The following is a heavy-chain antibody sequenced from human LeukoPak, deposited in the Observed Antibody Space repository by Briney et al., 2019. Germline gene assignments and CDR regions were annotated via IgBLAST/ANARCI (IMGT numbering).Heavy chain of an antibody. CDR2: INPNSGDT. CDR1: GYTFTGYF. V-gene: IGHV1-2*06. D-gene: IGHD3-3*01. Sequence: ASVKVSCKASGYTFTGYFMHWVRQAPGQGLEWMGRINPNSGDTNYAQNFQGRVTMTRDTSISTAYMELSRLRSDDTAVYYCARDLSSTSNLELDYWGQGTLVTVSS. CDR3: ARDLSSTSNLELDY. J-gene: IGHJ4*02.